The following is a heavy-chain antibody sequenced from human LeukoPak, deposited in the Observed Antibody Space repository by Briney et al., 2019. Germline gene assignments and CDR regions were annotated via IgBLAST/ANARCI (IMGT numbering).Heavy chain of an antibody. V-gene: IGHV4-31*03. Sequence: SQTLSLTCTVSGGSISSGGYYWSWIRQHPGKGLEWIGYIYYSGSTYYNPSLKSRVTISVDTSKNQFSLKLSSVTAADTAVYYCARERIAAAEKSYNWFDPWGQGTLVTVSS. CDR2: IYYSGST. J-gene: IGHJ5*02. D-gene: IGHD6-13*01. CDR3: ARERIAAAEKSYNWFDP. CDR1: GGSISSGGYY.